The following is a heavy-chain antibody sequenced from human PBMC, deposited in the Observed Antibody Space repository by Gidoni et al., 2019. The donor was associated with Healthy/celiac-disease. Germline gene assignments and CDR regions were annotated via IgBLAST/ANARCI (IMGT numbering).Heavy chain of an antibody. CDR1: GGSFSGYY. D-gene: IGHD2-15*01. V-gene: IGHV4-34*01. J-gene: IGHJ2*01. CDR3: ARDGGKAPAKPSGYTRLDWYFDL. Sequence: QVQLHQWGAGLLKPSETLSLTCAVYGGSFSGYYWSWIRQPPGKGLEGIGEINHSGSTNSNQSLKSRVTISVDTSKNQFSLKLSSVTAADTAVYYCARDGGKAPAKPSGYTRLDWYFDLWGRGTLVTVSS. CDR2: INHSGST.